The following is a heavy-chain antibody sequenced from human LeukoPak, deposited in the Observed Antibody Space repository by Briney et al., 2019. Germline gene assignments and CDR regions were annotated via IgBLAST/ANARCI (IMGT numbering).Heavy chain of an antibody. CDR3: ARACSGGSWSPYYYYYMDV. J-gene: IGHJ6*03. D-gene: IGHD2-15*01. V-gene: IGHV1-46*01. Sequence: ASVKVSCKASGYTFTSYYMHWVRQAPGQGLEWMGIINPSGGSTSYAQKFQGRVTMTRDTSTSTVYMELSSLRSEDTAVYYCARACSGGSWSPYYYYYMDVWGKGTTVTVSS. CDR1: GYTFTSYY. CDR2: INPSGGST.